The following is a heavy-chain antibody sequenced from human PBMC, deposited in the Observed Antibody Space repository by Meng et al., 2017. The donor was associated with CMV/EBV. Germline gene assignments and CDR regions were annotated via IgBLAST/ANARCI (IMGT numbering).Heavy chain of an antibody. CDR3: ARDSGNSSGYYPFFDY. D-gene: IGHD3-22*01. Sequence: GGIFRSYASSGVRQAPGQGLEWMGGIIPIFGTANYAQKFQGRVTITADESTSTAYVELSSLRSEDTAVYYCARDSGNSSGYYPFFDYWGQGTLVTVSS. J-gene: IGHJ4*02. CDR2: IIPIFGTA. CDR1: GGIFRSYA. V-gene: IGHV1-69*01.